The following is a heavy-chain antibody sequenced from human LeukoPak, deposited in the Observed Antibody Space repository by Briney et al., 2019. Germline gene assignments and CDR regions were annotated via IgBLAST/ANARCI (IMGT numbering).Heavy chain of an antibody. CDR1: GFTFSSYA. D-gene: IGHD3-22*01. CDR2: IRHDGGNK. CDR3: AKDIAYYYDSSGPLFDN. V-gene: IGHV3-30*02. Sequence: GGSLRLSCAASGFTFSSYAMHWVRQAPGKGLEWVAFIRHDGGNKYYTDSVKGRFTISRDNSKNTLYLQMNSLRAEDTAVYYCAKDIAYYYDSSGPLFDNWGQGTLVTVSS. J-gene: IGHJ4*02.